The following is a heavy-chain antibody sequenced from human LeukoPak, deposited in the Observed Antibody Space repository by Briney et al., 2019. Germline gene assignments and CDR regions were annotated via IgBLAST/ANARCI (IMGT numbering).Heavy chain of an antibody. V-gene: IGHV3-30-3*01. J-gene: IGHJ4*02. CDR1: GFNFSSYA. CDR3: ASPTLPRNWNPHGY. Sequence: GGSLRLSCAASGFNFSSYAMHWVRQAPGKGLEWVAVISYDGSNKYYADSVKGRFTISRDNSKNTLYLQMNSLRAEDTAVYYCASPTLPRNWNPHGYWGQGTLVTVSS. D-gene: IGHD1-1*01. CDR2: ISYDGSNK.